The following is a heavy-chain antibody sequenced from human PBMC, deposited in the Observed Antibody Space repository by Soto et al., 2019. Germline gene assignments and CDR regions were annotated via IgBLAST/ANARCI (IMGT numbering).Heavy chain of an antibody. Sequence: SETLSLTCAVYGGSFSGYYWSWTRQPPGKGLEWIGEINHSGSTNYNPSLKSRVTISVDTSKNQFSLKLSSVTAADTAVYYCARGRNYYDSSGYYSSYYYYGMDVWGQGTTVTVSS. J-gene: IGHJ6*02. CDR3: ARGRNYYDSSGYYSSYYYYGMDV. V-gene: IGHV4-34*01. CDR2: INHSGST. D-gene: IGHD3-22*01. CDR1: GGSFSGYY.